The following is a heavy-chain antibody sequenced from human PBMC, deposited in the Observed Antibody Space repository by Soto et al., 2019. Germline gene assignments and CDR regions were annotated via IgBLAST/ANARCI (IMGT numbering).Heavy chain of an antibody. CDR3: ARSVMVRGGFSTIYDNYYYMDV. D-gene: IGHD3-10*01. V-gene: IGHV4-59*01. CDR2: IYYSGST. J-gene: IGHJ6*03. CDR1: GGSISSYY. Sequence: SETLSLTCTVSGGSISSYYWSWIRQPPGKGLEWIGYIYYSGSTNYNPSLKSRVTISVDTSKNQFSPKLSSVTAADTAVYYCARSVMVRGGFSTIYDNYYYMDVWGKGTTVTVSS.